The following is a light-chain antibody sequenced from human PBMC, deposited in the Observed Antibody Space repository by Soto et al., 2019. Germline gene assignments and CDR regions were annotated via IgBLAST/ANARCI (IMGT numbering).Light chain of an antibody. CDR3: SSYGGFNNVL. CDR1: GTDVGQYNY. J-gene: IGLJ2*01. CDR2: HVS. Sequence: QSALTQPPSASGSPGQSVTISCTGAGTDVGQYNYVSWYQQHPGKAPKLLIHHVSRRPSGVPARFSGSKSGNTASLTVSGLQTEDEADYYYSSYGGFNNVLFGGGTQLTVL. V-gene: IGLV2-8*01.